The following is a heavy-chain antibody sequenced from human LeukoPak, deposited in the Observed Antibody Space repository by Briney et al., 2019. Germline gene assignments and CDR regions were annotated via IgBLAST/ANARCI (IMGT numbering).Heavy chain of an antibody. D-gene: IGHD2-8*01. J-gene: IGHJ6*03. Sequence: GASVKVSCKASGYTFTGYYMHWVRQAPGQGLEWMGWINPNSGGTNYAQKFQGRVTMTRDTSINTAYMELNRLRSDDTAVYYCARDLFSTGLVYNYYYMDVWGKGTTVTISS. CDR1: GYTFTGYY. CDR3: ARDLFSTGLVYNYYYMDV. V-gene: IGHV1-2*02. CDR2: INPNSGGT.